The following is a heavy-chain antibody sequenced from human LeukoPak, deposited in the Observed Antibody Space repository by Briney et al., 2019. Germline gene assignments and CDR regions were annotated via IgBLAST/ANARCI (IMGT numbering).Heavy chain of an antibody. D-gene: IGHD3-9*01. V-gene: IGHV1-69*01. J-gene: IGHJ4*02. CDR1: GCTFSSYA. CDR3: ARDRRYFDWLLDY. CDR2: IIPIFGTA. Sequence: GSSVKASGKASGCTFSSYAISWVRQAPGQGLEWMGGIIPIFGTANYAQKFQGRVTITADESTSTAYMELSSLRSEDTAVYYCARDRRYFDWLLDYWGQGTLVTVSS.